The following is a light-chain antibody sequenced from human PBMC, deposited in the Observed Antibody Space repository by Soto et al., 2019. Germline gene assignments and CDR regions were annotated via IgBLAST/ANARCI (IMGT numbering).Light chain of an antibody. J-gene: IGLJ2*01. CDR1: SSDVGGYNY. CDR3: SSYTSSSTSVV. CDR2: EVS. Sequence: QSALTQPASVSGSPGQSITISCTGTSSDVGGYNYVSWYQQHPGKAPKLMIYEVSNRPSGVSNRFSGSKSGNTASLTISGLPAEDEADYYCSSYTSSSTSVVFGGGTKLTL. V-gene: IGLV2-14*01.